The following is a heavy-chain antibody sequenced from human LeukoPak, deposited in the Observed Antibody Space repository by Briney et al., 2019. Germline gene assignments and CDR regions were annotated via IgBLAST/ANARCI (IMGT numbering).Heavy chain of an antibody. CDR3: AKDISGFLGSGSYYPTGFDY. Sequence: GGSLRLSCAASGFTFDDYTMHWVRQAPGKGLEWVSLISWDGGSTYYADSVKGRFTISRDNSKNSLYLQMNSLRTEDTALYYCAKDISGFLGSGSYYPTGFDYWGQGTLVTVSS. D-gene: IGHD3-10*01. CDR2: ISWDGGST. V-gene: IGHV3-43*01. J-gene: IGHJ4*02. CDR1: GFTFDDYT.